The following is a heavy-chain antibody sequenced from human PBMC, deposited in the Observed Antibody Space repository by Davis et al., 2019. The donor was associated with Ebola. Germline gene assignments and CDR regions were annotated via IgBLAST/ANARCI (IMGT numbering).Heavy chain of an antibody. Sequence: ASVKVSCKASGYTFTSYGISWVRQAPGQGLEWMGWIRAYNGNTNYAQKLQGRVTLTTDTSTSTAYMELRSLRSDDTAVYYCARDPATIYDYILGSYRYGGYFDYWGQGTLVTVSS. V-gene: IGHV1-18*01. J-gene: IGHJ4*02. CDR2: IRAYNGNT. D-gene: IGHD3-16*02. CDR3: ARDPATIYDYILGSYRYGGYFDY. CDR1: GYTFTSYG.